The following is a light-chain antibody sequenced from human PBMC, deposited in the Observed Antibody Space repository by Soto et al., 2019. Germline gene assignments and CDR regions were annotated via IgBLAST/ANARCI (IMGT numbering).Light chain of an antibody. V-gene: IGKV3-11*01. J-gene: IGKJ1*01. CDR3: HKRQSWPRT. CDR1: QYINTR. Sequence: EIVLTQSPATLSSFPGDRVTLSCRASQYINTRLAWYQHRPVQAPRLRICQTSIRAAGIPARFSASGTGTDFSLTISDVQPEDLGVYYFHKRQSWPRTFXQGTKVDIK. CDR2: QTS.